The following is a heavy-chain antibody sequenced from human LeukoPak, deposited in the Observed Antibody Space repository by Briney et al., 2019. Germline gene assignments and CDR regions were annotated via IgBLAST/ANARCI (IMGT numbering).Heavy chain of an antibody. V-gene: IGHV4-34*01. CDR1: GGSFSGYY. Sequence: SETLSLTCAVYGGSFSGYYWSWIRQPPGKGLEWIGEINHSGSTNYNPSLKSRVTISVDTSKNQFSLKLSSVTAADTAVYYCARDPYSSSWYPDYWGQGTLVTVSS. J-gene: IGHJ4*02. D-gene: IGHD6-13*01. CDR3: ARDPYSSSWYPDY. CDR2: INHSGST.